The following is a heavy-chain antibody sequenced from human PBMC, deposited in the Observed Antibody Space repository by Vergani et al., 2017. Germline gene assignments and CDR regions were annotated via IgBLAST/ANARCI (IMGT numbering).Heavy chain of an antibody. Sequence: QVQLQESGPGLVKPSQTLSLTCTVSGGSISNDNYYWSWIRQPPGKGLEWIGYIYDSGFTYYNPSRKSRVSISVDTSKNQLSLKLSSVTVADTAVYYCARYSGGDSEYFQHWGQGTLVTVSS. CDR3: ARYSGGDSEYFQH. V-gene: IGHV4-30-4*01. CDR2: IYDSGFT. CDR1: GGSISNDNYY. D-gene: IGHD1-26*01. J-gene: IGHJ1*01.